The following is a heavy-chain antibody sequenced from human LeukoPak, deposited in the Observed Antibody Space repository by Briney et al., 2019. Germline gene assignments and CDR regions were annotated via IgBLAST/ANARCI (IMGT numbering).Heavy chain of an antibody. D-gene: IGHD2-2*01. J-gene: IGHJ6*03. Sequence: GGSLRLSCAASGFTFSSYSMNWVRQAPGKGLEWVSSISSSSSYIYYADSVKGRFTISRDNAKNSLYLQMNSLRAEDTAVYYCAKDGRYCSSTSCYVNYMDVWGKGTTVTVSS. V-gene: IGHV3-21*01. CDR2: ISSSSSYI. CDR3: AKDGRYCSSTSCYVNYMDV. CDR1: GFTFSSYS.